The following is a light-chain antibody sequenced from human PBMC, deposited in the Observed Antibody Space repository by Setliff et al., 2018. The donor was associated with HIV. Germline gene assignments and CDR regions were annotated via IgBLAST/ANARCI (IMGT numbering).Light chain of an antibody. J-gene: IGLJ1*01. CDR3: CSYGSSDTFV. Sequence: SVLTQPPSVSAAPGQKVTISCSGSTSHIENNYVSWYQQLPGTVPKLLIYDNDERPSGISDRFSGSKSGNTASLTISGLQADDEADYYCCSYGSSDTFVFGTGTKVTVL. CDR2: DND. V-gene: IGLV1-51*01. CDR1: TSHIENNY.